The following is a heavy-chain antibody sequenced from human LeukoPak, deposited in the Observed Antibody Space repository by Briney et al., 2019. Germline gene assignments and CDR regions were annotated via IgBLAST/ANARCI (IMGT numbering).Heavy chain of an antibody. V-gene: IGHV1-8*01. J-gene: IGHJ4*02. CDR3: ARVNTMVRGVIGY. CDR1: GYTFTSYD. D-gene: IGHD3-10*01. Sequence: ASVKVSCKASGYTFTSYDINWVRQATGQGLEWMGWMNPNSGNTGYAQKFQGRVAMTRNTSISTAYMGLSSLRSEDTAVYYCARVNTMVRGVIGYWGQGTLVTVSS. CDR2: MNPNSGNT.